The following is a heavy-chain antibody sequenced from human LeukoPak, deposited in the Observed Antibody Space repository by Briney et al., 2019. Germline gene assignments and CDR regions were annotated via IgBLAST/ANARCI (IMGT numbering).Heavy chain of an antibody. V-gene: IGHV3-30*02. CDR3: AKAVAGAFDI. CDR1: GFTFSSYG. Sequence: QPGGSLRLSCTAPGFTFSSYGMHWVRQAPGKGLEWVSFIRYDGSNKYYADSVKGRFTISRDNSKNTLYLQMNSLRAEDTAVYYCAKAVAGAFDIWGQGTMVTVSS. J-gene: IGHJ3*02. D-gene: IGHD6-19*01. CDR2: IRYDGSNK.